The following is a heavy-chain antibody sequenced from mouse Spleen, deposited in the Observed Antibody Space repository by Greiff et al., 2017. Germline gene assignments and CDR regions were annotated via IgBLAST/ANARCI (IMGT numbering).Heavy chain of an antibody. CDR1: GYTFTTYP. CDR2: FHPYNDDT. V-gene: IGHV1-47*01. J-gene: IGHJ4*01. Sequence: QVQLQQSGAELVKPGASVKMSCKASGYTFTTYPIEWMKQNHGKSLEWIGNFHPYNDDTKHNEKFKGKATLTVEKSSSTVYLELSRLTSDDSAVYYCARQTYYGSSYDAMDYWGQGTSVTVSS. D-gene: IGHD1-1*01. CDR3: ARQTYYGSSYDAMDY.